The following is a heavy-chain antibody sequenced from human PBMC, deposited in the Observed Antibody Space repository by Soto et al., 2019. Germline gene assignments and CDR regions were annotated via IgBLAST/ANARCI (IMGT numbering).Heavy chain of an antibody. CDR2: INHSGST. D-gene: IGHD1-26*01. J-gene: IGHJ4*02. CDR3: VRVGATVYFDY. Sequence: ASETLSLTCAVYGGSFSGYYWSWIRQPPGKGLEWIGEINHSGSTNYNPSLKSRVTISVDTSKNQFSLKLSSVTAADTAVYYCVRVGATVYFDYWGQGTLVTVSS. CDR1: GGSFSGYY. V-gene: IGHV4-34*01.